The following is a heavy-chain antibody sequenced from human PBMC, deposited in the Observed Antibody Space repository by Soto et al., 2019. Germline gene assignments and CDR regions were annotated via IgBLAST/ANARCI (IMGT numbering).Heavy chain of an antibody. Sequence: ASVPGSCTASCSTCPSFGIILVRQATGQGLEWMGWISAYNGNTNYAQKLQGRVTMTTDTSTSTAYMELRSLRSDDTAVYYCARSKESARSGWYYYGMDVWGQGTTVTVSS. CDR3: ARSKESARSGWYYYGMDV. J-gene: IGHJ6*02. D-gene: IGHD6-19*01. V-gene: IGHV1-18*01. CDR2: ISAYNGNT. CDR1: CSTCPSFG.